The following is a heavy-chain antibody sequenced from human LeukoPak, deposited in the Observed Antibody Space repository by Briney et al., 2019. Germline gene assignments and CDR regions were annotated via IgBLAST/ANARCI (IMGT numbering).Heavy chain of an antibody. J-gene: IGHJ4*02. V-gene: IGHV1-69*04. CDR2: IIPILGVA. CDR1: GGTFSSYA. D-gene: IGHD6-19*01. Sequence: SVNVSCKASGGTFSSYAISWVRQAPGQGLEWMGRIIPILGVANYAQKFQGRVTITADKSTSTAYMELSSLRSEDTAVYYCATQFAVAGTSGFDYWGQGTLVTVSS. CDR3: ATQFAVAGTSGFDY.